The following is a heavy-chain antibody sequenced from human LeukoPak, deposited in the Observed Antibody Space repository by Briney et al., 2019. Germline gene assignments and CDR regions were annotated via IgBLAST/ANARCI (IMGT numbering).Heavy chain of an antibody. J-gene: IGHJ3*02. CDR2: MNPNSGNT. CDR1: GYTFTSYD. D-gene: IGHD6-19*01. CDR3: ASHSSGWYGTDAFDI. Sequence: ASVKVSCKASGYTFTSYDINWVRQGTGQGLEWMGWMNPNSGNTGYAQKFQGRVTMTRNTSISTAYMELSSLRSEDTAVYYCASHSSGWYGTDAFDIWGQGTMVTVSS. V-gene: IGHV1-8*01.